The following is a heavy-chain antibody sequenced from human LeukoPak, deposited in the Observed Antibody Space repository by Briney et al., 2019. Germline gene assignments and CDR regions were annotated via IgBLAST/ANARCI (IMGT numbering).Heavy chain of an antibody. J-gene: IGHJ4*02. CDR2: ISSSSSVI. CDR1: GFTFSSYS. CDR3: AKGGSGVAASWDPFDY. V-gene: IGHV3-21*01. D-gene: IGHD6-6*01. Sequence: PGGSLRLSCAASGFTFSSYSINWVRQAPGRGLEWVSSISSSSSVIFYSDSVEGRFTISRDNAKNSLYLQMNSLRAEDTAVYYCAKGGSGVAASWDPFDYWGQGTLVTVSS.